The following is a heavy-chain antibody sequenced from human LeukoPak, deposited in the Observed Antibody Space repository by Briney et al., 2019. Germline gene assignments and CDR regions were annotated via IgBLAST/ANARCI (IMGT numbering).Heavy chain of an antibody. CDR2: ISYDGSNK. Sequence: GGSLRLSCAASGFTFSSYAMHWVRQAPGKGLEWVAVISYDGSNKYYADSVKGRFTISRDNSKNTLYLQMNSLRAEDTAVYYCAREFWSGYWDYWGQGTVVTVSS. CDR1: GFTFSSYA. D-gene: IGHD3-3*01. V-gene: IGHV3-30*04. J-gene: IGHJ4*02. CDR3: AREFWSGYWDY.